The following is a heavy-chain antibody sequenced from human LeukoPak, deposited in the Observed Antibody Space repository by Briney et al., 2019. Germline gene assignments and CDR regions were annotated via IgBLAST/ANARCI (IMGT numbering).Heavy chain of an antibody. J-gene: IGHJ4*02. CDR2: IYNSGTT. D-gene: IGHD6-19*01. CDR3: ARRVSGWFYFDF. CDR1: GGSISSDY. V-gene: IGHV4-59*08. Sequence: KPSETLSLTCIVSGGSISSDYWSWIRQPPGKGLEWIGHIYNSGTTKYNPFLKSRVTISADTSKNQFSLKLSSVTAAPTAVYYCARRVSGWFYFDFWGQGTLVTVSS.